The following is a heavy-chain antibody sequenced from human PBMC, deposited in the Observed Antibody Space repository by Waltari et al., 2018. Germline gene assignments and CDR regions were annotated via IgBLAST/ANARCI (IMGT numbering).Heavy chain of an antibody. Sequence: QVQLVQSGAQMRKPGASVKVSCRASGSGFSDHYIHWVRKAPGKGLEWMGRLNPKTECTTYAQRFQCRITMTSDTPIPTTYNEMSGLISDDTAIYFCASAGTQSNDYWRTFYSYFDHWGQGTLVTVSS. J-gene: IGHJ4*02. CDR3: ASAGTQSNDYWRTFYSYFDH. CDR2: LNPKTECT. D-gene: IGHD3-3*01. V-gene: IGHV1-2*06. CDR1: GSGFSDHY.